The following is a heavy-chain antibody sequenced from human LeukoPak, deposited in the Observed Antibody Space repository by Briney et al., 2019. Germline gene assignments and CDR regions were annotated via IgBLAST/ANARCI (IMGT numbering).Heavy chain of an antibody. V-gene: IGHV3-49*04. Sequence: GRSLRLSCTASGFTFGDYAMSWVRQAPGKGLEWVGFIRSKAYGGTTEYAASVKGRFTISRDDSKSIAYLQMNSLKTEDTAVYYCTRDFGDYYGSGSFSPFDYWGQGTLVTVSS. D-gene: IGHD3-10*01. CDR1: GFTFGDYA. CDR2: IRSKAYGGTT. CDR3: TRDFGDYYGSGSFSPFDY. J-gene: IGHJ4*02.